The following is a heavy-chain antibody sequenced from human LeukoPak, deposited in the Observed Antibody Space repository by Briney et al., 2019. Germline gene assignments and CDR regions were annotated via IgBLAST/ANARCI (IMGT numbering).Heavy chain of an antibody. J-gene: IGHJ4*02. CDR2: ITGSGGST. V-gene: IGHV3-23*01. CDR3: AKVQGIVGPSDY. D-gene: IGHD1-26*01. Sequence: PGGSLRLSCTASGFTFSTDAMNWVRQAPGQGLEWISSITGSGGSTYYADYVKGRFTISRDNSKNTLYLQMNSLRAEDTAVYYCAKVQGIVGPSDYWGQGTLVTVSS. CDR1: GFTFSTDA.